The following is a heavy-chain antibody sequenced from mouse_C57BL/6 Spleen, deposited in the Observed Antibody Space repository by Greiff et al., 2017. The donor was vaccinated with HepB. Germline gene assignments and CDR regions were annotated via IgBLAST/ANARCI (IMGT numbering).Heavy chain of an antibody. Sequence: QVQLQQPGAELVKPGASVKMSCKASGYTFTSYWITWVKQRPGQGLEWIGDIYPGSGSTNYNEKFKSKATLTVDTSSSTAYMQLSSLTSEDSAVYYCARQPNYGSSPHYAMDYWGQGTSVTVSS. J-gene: IGHJ4*01. V-gene: IGHV1-55*01. CDR3: ARQPNYGSSPHYAMDY. CDR1: GYTFTSYW. CDR2: IYPGSGST. D-gene: IGHD1-1*01.